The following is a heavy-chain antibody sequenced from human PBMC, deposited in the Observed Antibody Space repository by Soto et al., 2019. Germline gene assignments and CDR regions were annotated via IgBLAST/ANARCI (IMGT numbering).Heavy chain of an antibody. CDR2: IYYSGST. V-gene: IGHV4-39*01. Sequence: TVFYGYIGDLSYHRSRIRKPPGKGLEWIGSIYYSGSTYYNPSLKSRVTISVDTSKNQFSLKLSSVTAADTAVYYCARYFGYYYDSSGYQNGSDYFDYWGQGTLVTVSS. D-gene: IGHD3-22*01. CDR1: YGYIGDLSYH. CDR3: ARYFGYYYDSSGYQNGSDYFDY. J-gene: IGHJ4*02.